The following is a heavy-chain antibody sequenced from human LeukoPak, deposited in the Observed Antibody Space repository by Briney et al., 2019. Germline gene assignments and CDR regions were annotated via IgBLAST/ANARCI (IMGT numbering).Heavy chain of an antibody. Sequence: GGSLRLSCAASGFTFRSYAMSWVRQAPGKGLEWVSAISGSGGSTYYADSVKGRFTISRDNSKNTLFLQMNSLKPEDTAVYYCARSGKDVWGRGTTVTVSS. J-gene: IGHJ6*02. V-gene: IGHV3-23*01. CDR2: ISGSGGST. CDR3: ARSGKDV. CDR1: GFTFRSYA.